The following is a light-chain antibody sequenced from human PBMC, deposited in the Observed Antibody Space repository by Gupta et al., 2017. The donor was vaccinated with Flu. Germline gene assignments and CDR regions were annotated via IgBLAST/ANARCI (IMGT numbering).Light chain of an antibody. J-gene: IGLJ1*01. V-gene: IGLV2-14*01. Sequence: QSALTQPASVSGSPGQSITISCTGTSSDVGGYNYVSWYQQHPDKAPKLMIYEVRNRPSGVDKRFAGYKSGTTASLTISGHQAEDEGDYYCSEYTSSSPWVFGTGTKVTVL. CDR2: EVR. CDR3: SEYTSSSPWV. CDR1: SSDVGGYNY.